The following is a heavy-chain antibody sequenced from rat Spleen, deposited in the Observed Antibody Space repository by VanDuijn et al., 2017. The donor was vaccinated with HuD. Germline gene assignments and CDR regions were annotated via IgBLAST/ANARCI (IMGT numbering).Heavy chain of an antibody. Sequence: EVQLQESGPGLVKPSQSLALTCSVTGYSITSNFWGWIRKFPGNKMEWMGYISYSGRNSYNPSLKSRVSIIRDTSKNQFFLQLNSVTTEYTATYYCAKTTVAYYYVMDAWGQGASVTVSS. CDR2: ISYSGRN. D-gene: IGHD1-3*01. J-gene: IGHJ4*01. CDR3: AKTTVAYYYVMDA. V-gene: IGHV3-1*01. CDR1: GYSITSNF.